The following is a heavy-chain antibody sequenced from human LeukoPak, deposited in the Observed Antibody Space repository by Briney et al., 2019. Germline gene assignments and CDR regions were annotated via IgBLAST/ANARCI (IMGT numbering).Heavy chain of an antibody. CDR1: GDSVSSNRAA. CDR2: TYYRSKWFN. V-gene: IGHV6-1*01. Sequence: SQTLSLTCAISGDSVSSNRAAWNWIRQSPSRGLEWLGRTYYRSKWFNDYAVSLRSRITINPDTSKNQFSLKLSSVTAADTAVYYCARDRNYYDSSGYYDYWGQGTLVTVSS. D-gene: IGHD3-22*01. J-gene: IGHJ4*02. CDR3: ARDRNYYDSSGYYDY.